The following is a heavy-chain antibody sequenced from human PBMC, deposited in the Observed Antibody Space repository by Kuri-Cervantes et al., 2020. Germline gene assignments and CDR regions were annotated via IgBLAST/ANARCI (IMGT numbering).Heavy chain of an antibody. CDR3: ARGARIRGRYFDWLTRYYFDY. V-gene: IGHV4-31*03. D-gene: IGHD3-9*01. CDR2: IYYSGST. CDR1: GGSISSGGYY. Sequence: SETLSLTCTVSGGSISSGGYYWSWIRQHPGKGLEWIGYIYYSGSTYYNPSLKSRVTISVDTSKNQFSLKLSSVTAADTAVYYCARGARIRGRYFDWLTRYYFDYWGQGTLVTVSS. J-gene: IGHJ4*02.